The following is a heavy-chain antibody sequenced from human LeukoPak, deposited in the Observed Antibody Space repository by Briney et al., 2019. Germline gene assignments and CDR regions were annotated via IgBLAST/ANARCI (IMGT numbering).Heavy chain of an antibody. V-gene: IGHV5-51*01. D-gene: IGHD2-15*01. CDR2: IYPGDSDT. J-gene: IGHJ2*01. CDR1: GYSFTSYW. Sequence: GESLKISCKGSGYSFTSYWIGWVRQMPGKGLEWMGIIYPGDSDTRYSPSLQGQVTISADKSISTAYLQWSSLKASDTAMYYCARRRGLSVWYFDLWGRGTLVTVSP. CDR3: ARRRGLSVWYFDL.